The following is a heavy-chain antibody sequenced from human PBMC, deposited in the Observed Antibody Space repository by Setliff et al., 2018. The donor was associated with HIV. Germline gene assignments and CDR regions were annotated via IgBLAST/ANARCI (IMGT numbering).Heavy chain of an antibody. CDR3: ARARYIVIRGDAGMDV. Sequence: SETLSLTCTVSGGSINSGGYYWVWIRQPALKGLEWIGRIYTSGLTNYNPSLKSRVTISVDTSKNQVSLKLSSVTASDTAVYYCARARYIVIRGDAGMDVWGPGTKGTSP. D-gene: IGHD3-10*01. V-gene: IGHV4-61*02. J-gene: IGHJ6*02. CDR2: IYTSGLT. CDR1: GGSINSGGYY.